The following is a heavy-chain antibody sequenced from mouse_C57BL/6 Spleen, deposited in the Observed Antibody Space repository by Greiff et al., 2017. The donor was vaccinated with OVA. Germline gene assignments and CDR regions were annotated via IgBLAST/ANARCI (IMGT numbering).Heavy chain of an antibody. Sequence: EVMLAESEGGLVQPGSSMKLSCTASGFTFSDYYMAWVRQVPEKGLEWVANINYDGSSTYYLDSLKSRFIISRDNAKNILYLQMSSLKSEDTATYYCARDSSGYWYFDVWGTGTTVTVSS. D-gene: IGHD3-2*02. J-gene: IGHJ1*03. CDR1: GFTFSDYY. V-gene: IGHV5-16*01. CDR3: ARDSSGYWYFDV. CDR2: INYDGSST.